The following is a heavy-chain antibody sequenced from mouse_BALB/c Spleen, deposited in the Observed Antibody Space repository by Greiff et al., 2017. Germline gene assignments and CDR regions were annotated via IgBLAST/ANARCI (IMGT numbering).Heavy chain of an antibody. D-gene: IGHD1-1*01. V-gene: IGHV1-5*01. Sequence: EVQLQQSGTVLARPGASVKMSCKASGYTFTSYWMHWVKQRPGQGLEWIGAIYPGNSDTSYNQKFKGKAKLTAVTSTSTAYMELSSLTNEDSAVYYCTRGTTVVAMDYWSQGTSVTVSA. J-gene: IGHJ4*01. CDR2: IYPGNSDT. CDR1: GYTFTSYW. CDR3: TRGTTVVAMDY.